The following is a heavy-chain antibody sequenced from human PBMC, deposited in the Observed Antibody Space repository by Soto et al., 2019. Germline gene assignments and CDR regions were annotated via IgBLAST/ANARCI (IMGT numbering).Heavy chain of an antibody. J-gene: IGHJ3*02. CDR1: GFTFSSYG. V-gene: IGHV3-30*18. Sequence: GGSLRLSCAASGFTFSSYGMHWVRQAPGKGLEWVAVISYDGSNKYYADSVKGRFTISRDNSKNTLYLQMNSLRAEDTAVYYCAKSWGTGITGTRDAFDNWGQGTMVTVSS. CDR3: AKSWGTGITGTRDAFDN. CDR2: ISYDGSNK. D-gene: IGHD1-7*01.